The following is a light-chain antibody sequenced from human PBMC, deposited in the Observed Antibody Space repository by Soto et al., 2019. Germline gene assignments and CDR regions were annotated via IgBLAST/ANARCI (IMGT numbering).Light chain of an antibody. CDR1: SSDVGGYNY. V-gene: IGLV2-14*01. CDR2: EVT. Sequence: QSALTQPASVSGSPGQSITISCTGTSSDVGGYNYVSWYQQHPGKAPKLIIYEVTNRPSGVSNRFSGSKSGNTAFLTISGLQAEDEADYYCNSYTTTSSWVFGGGTKLTVL. CDR3: NSYTTTSSWV. J-gene: IGLJ3*02.